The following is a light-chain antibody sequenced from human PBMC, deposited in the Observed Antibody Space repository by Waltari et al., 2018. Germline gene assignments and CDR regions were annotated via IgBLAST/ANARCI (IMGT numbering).Light chain of an antibody. Sequence: QSALTQPASVSGSPGQSITISCTGTSSDVGGYNYVSWYQQHPGKAPKLMIYDVSNRPSGLSNRFSGSKSGNTASLTISGLQAEDEADYYCSSYTSSNTWVFGGGIKLTVL. CDR1: SSDVGGYNY. V-gene: IGLV2-14*03. CDR2: DVS. J-gene: IGLJ3*02. CDR3: SSYTSSNTWV.